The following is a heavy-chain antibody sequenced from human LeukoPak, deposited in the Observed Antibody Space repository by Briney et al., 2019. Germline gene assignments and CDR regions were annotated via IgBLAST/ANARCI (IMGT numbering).Heavy chain of an antibody. Sequence: SGPALVKPTQTLTLTCTFSGFSLSTSGMCVSWIRQPPGKALEWLALIDWDDDKYYSTSLKTRLTISKDTSKNQVVLTMTHMDPVDTATYYCARIKVDDILTGYYRYFDYWGQGTLVTVSS. CDR3: ARIKVDDILTGYYRYFDY. D-gene: IGHD3-9*01. CDR1: GFSLSTSGMC. J-gene: IGHJ4*02. V-gene: IGHV2-70*01. CDR2: IDWDDDK.